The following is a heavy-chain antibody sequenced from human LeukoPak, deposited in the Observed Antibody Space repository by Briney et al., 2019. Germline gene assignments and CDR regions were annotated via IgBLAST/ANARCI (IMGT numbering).Heavy chain of an antibody. CDR1: GGSISSSSYY. J-gene: IGHJ4*02. V-gene: IGHV4-39*01. CDR2: IYYSGST. Sequence: SETLSLTCTVSGGSISSSSYYWGWIRQPPGKGLEWIGSIYYSGSTYYNPSLKSRVTISVDTSKNQFSLKLSSVTAADTAVYYCARHYYDSSGDFGYWGQGTLVTVSS. CDR3: ARHYYDSSGDFGY. D-gene: IGHD3-22*01.